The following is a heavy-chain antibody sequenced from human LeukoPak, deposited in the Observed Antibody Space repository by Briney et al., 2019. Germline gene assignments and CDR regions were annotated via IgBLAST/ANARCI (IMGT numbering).Heavy chain of an antibody. Sequence: PSETLSLTCTVSGGSISSYYWGWIRQPPGKGLEWIGSIYYSGSTYYNPSLKSRVTISVDTSKNQFSLKLSSVTAADTAVYYCAREPKTPSYGMDVWGQGTTVTVSS. CDR3: AREPKTPSYGMDV. CDR1: GGSISSYY. J-gene: IGHJ6*02. CDR2: IYYSGST. V-gene: IGHV4-39*07.